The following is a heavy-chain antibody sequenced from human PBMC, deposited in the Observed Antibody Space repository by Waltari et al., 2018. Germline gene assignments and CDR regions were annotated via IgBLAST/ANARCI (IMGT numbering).Heavy chain of an antibody. CDR3: ARGADL. D-gene: IGHD3-3*01. CDR1: GFTLSGPW. J-gene: IGHJ4*02. CDR2: ISGDGSTK. Sequence: EVPLVESGGGLVQPGGSLKPSCAASGFTLSGPWLHSARQVPGRGLGGVSRISGDGSTKNYADSVKGRFTSSRDTAKNTLYLQMNSLRAEDTAVYYCARGADLRGQGILVTVSS. V-gene: IGHV3-74*01.